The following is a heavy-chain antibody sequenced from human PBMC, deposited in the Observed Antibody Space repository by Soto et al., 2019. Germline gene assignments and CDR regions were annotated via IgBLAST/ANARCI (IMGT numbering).Heavy chain of an antibody. V-gene: IGHV1-18*01. CDR3: ARLGYFSGTYWNRYYYSGMDV. CDR2: VNVYHGYT. CDR1: GYTFPSYG. Sequence: ASVKVSCKASGYTFPSYGINWVRQAPGQGLEWMGWVNVYHGYTEYAEKVQGRVTMTTDTSTGTAHMELSSLRSDDTAVYYCARLGYFSGTYWNRYYYSGMDVWGQGTTVTGSS. D-gene: IGHD3-10*01. J-gene: IGHJ6*02.